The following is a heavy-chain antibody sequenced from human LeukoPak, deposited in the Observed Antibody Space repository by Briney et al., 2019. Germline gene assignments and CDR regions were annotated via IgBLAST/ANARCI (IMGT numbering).Heavy chain of an antibody. D-gene: IGHD3-10*01. J-gene: IGHJ4*02. V-gene: IGHV3-30*03. CDR2: MSYDGSKK. CDR3: ARKDSGRYINPFEF. CDR1: GFTFSSYG. Sequence: PGGSLRLSCAVSGFTFSSYGMHWVRQAPGKGLERVAVMSYDGSKKPYADSVKGRFTISRDNSKSTLYLQMNSLRAEDTAVYYCARKDSGRYINPFEFWGQGTLVTVSS.